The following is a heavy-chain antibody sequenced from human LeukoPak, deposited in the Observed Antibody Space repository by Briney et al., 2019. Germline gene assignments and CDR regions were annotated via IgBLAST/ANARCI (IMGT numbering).Heavy chain of an antibody. Sequence: PGGSLGLSCAASGFTFSTYSMTWVRQAPGKGLEWVSYISSRSTAIYYADSLRGRFTISRDNAKNSLYLQVNSLRVEDTALYFCAREAVAGRGFDYWGQGALVTVSS. CDR3: AREAVAGRGFDY. J-gene: IGHJ4*02. CDR1: GFTFSTYS. D-gene: IGHD6-19*01. V-gene: IGHV3-48*01. CDR2: ISSRSTAI.